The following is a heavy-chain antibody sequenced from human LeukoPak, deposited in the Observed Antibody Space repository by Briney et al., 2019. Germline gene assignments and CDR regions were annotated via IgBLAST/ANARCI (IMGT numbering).Heavy chain of an antibody. J-gene: IGHJ5*02. CDR2: IYHSGST. D-gene: IGHD5-18*01. Sequence: PSETLSLTCAVSGGSISSSNWWSWVRQPPGKGLEWIGEIYHSGSTNYNPSLKSRVTISVDKSKNQFSLKLSSVTAADTAVYYCARGGYSYVERWFDPWGQETLVTVSS. CDR3: ARGGYSYVERWFDP. CDR1: GGSISSSNW. V-gene: IGHV4-4*02.